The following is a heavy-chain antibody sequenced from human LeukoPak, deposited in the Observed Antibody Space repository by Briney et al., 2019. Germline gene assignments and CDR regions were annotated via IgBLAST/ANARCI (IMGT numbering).Heavy chain of an antibody. CDR2: ISWNSGSI. CDR3: AKKMFHYYDSSGYYSGAFDY. D-gene: IGHD3-22*01. J-gene: IGHJ4*02. CDR1: GFTFDDYA. Sequence: PGGSLRLSCAASGFTFDDYAMHWVRQAPGKGLEWVSGISWNSGSIGYADSVKGRFTISRDNAKNSLYLQMNSLRAEDTALYYCAKKMFHYYDSSGYYSGAFDYWGQGTLVTVSS. V-gene: IGHV3-9*01.